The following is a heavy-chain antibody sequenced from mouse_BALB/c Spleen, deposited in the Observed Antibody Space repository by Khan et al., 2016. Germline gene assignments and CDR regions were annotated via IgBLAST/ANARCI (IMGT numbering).Heavy chain of an antibody. CDR2: INPSNGGT. D-gene: IGHD1-1*01. CDR1: GYTFTSYY. CDR3: TNYGSGGFAY. J-gene: IGHJ3*01. Sequence: QVQLQQSGAELVKPGASVKLSCKAPGYTFTSYYMYWVKQRPGQGLEWIGKINPSNGGTNFNEKFKSKATLTVDKSSSTAYMQLSSLTSGDSADYYCTNYGSGGFAYWGQGTLVTVSA. V-gene: IGHV1-53*01.